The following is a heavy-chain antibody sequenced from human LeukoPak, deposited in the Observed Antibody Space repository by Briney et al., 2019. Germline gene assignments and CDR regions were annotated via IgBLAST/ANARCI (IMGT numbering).Heavy chain of an antibody. V-gene: IGHV4-59*13. CDR2: LYYSGNT. Sequence: PSETLSLTCTVCGGSISSYYWSWIPQPPGKALVWIGYLYYSGNTNYNPSLKSRVTISVDTSKNQFSLKLSSVTAADTAVYYCARVSDSSGYYSPSEYYYYMDVWGKGTTVTVSS. CDR3: ARVSDSSGYYSPSEYYYYMDV. CDR1: GGSISSYY. J-gene: IGHJ6*03. D-gene: IGHD3-22*01.